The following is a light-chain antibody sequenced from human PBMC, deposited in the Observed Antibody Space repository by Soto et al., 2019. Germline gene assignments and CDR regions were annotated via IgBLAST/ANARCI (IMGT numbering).Light chain of an antibody. CDR3: QSYDSSLSGDV. CDR1: SSNIGAGYD. J-gene: IGLJ1*01. Sequence: QSVLTQPPSVSGAPGHRVTISCTGSSSNIGAGYDVHWYQQLPGTAPKLLIYGNTNRPSRVPDRFSGSKSGTSASLAITGLQAEDEADYYCQSYDSSLSGDVFGTGTKLTVL. CDR2: GNT. V-gene: IGLV1-40*01.